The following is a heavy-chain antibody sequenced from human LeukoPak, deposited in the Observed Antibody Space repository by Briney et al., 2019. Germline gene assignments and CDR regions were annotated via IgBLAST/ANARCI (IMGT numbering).Heavy chain of an antibody. J-gene: IGHJ4*02. D-gene: IGHD3-9*01. CDR3: ARGDWLLDY. CDR2: IYYSGST. Sequence: PSETLSLTCTVSGGSISSYYWSWIRQPPGKGLEWIGYIYYSGSTNYNPSLKSRVTISVDTSKNQFSLKLSSVIAVDTAVYYCARGDWLLDYWGQGTLVTVSS. CDR1: GGSISSYY. V-gene: IGHV4-59*01.